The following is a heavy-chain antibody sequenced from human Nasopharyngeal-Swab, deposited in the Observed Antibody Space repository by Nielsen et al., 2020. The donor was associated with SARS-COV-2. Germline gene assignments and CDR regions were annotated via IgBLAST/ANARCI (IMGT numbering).Heavy chain of an antibody. CDR2: ISSSSSYI. Sequence: GESLKISCAASGFTFSDYGMNWVRQAPGKGLEWVSSISSSSSYIYYADSVKGRFTISRDNAKNSLYLQMNSLRAEDTAVYYCAREGSYGPVSYMDVWGKGTTVTVSS. D-gene: IGHD5-18*01. CDR1: GFTFSDYG. J-gene: IGHJ6*03. CDR3: AREGSYGPVSYMDV. V-gene: IGHV3-21*01.